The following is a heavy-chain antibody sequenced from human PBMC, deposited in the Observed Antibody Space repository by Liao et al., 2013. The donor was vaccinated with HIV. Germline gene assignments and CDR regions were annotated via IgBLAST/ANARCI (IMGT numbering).Heavy chain of an antibody. J-gene: IGHJ4*02. V-gene: IGHV4-59*01. D-gene: IGHD3-10*01. CDR1: GGSISSYY. Sequence: QVQLQESGPGLVKPSETLSLTCTVSGGSISSYYWSWIRQTPGKGLEWIGYIYYSGSTNYNPSLKSRVTISVDTSKNQFSLKLSSVTAADTAVYYCARNGMVRGAADYWGQGTLVTVSS. CDR3: ARNGMVRGAADY. CDR2: IYYSGST.